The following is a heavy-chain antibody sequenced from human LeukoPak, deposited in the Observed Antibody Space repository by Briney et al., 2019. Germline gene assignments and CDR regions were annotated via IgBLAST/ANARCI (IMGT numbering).Heavy chain of an antibody. CDR2: INPNNGGT. CDR3: TRGTVSDAFDI. D-gene: IGHD4-17*01. V-gene: IGHV1-2*06. CDR1: GYTFSGYY. Sequence: GASVKVSCKASGYTFSGYYMHWVRQAPGQGLEWMGRINPNNGGTNYARNFQGRVTMTWDTSISAAYMELSRLRSDDTAVYYCTRGTVSDAFDIWGQGTMVTVSS. J-gene: IGHJ3*02.